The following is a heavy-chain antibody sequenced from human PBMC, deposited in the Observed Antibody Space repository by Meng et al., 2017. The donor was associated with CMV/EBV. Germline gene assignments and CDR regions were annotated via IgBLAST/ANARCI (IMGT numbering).Heavy chain of an antibody. CDR3: ARDTWWEPVTMKPRVDY. V-gene: IGHV4-39*07. D-gene: IGHD3-22*01. Sequence: SISSSSYCWGWIRQPPGKGLEWIGSIYYGGSTYYNPSLKSRVTISVDTSKNQFSLKLSSVTAADTAVYYCARDTWWEPVTMKPRVDYWGQGTLVTVSS. J-gene: IGHJ4*02. CDR2: IYYGGST. CDR1: SISSSSYC.